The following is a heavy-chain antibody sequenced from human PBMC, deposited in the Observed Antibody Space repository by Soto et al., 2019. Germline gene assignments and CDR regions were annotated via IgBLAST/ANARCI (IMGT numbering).Heavy chain of an antibody. CDR2: ISGSGGST. CDR3: AKERYCSSTSCYSKNWFDP. D-gene: IGHD2-2*01. J-gene: IGHJ5*02. CDR1: GFTFSSYA. V-gene: IGHV3-23*01. Sequence: GGSLRLSCAASGFTFSSYAMSWVRQAPGKGLEWVSAISGSGGSTYYADSVKGRFTISRDNSKNTLYLQMNSLRAEDTAVYYCAKERYCSSTSCYSKNWFDPWGQGTLVTVSS.